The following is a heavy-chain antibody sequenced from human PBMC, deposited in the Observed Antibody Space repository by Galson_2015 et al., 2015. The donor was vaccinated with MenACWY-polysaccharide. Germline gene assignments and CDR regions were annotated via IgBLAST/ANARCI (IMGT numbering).Heavy chain of an antibody. Sequence: TLSLTCHVSGGSLRRGSYWGWVRQPPGPRLEWIGSIFHSGRTYRHPPLGRRLLTSINSSQNQLSLMLKSVTAADTAVYYCSSGSLRWYPFDYWGQGTLVTVSS. CDR3: SSGSLRWYPFDY. J-gene: IGHJ4*02. V-gene: IGHV4-38-2*01. CDR1: GGSLRRGSY. CDR2: IFHSGRT. D-gene: IGHD4-23*01.